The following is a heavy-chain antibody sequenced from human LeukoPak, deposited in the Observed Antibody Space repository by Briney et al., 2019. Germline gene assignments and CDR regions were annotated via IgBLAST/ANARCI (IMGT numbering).Heavy chain of an antibody. CDR3: TTGIAAAPTFYFDY. V-gene: IGHV3-15*01. Sequence: GGSLRLSCAASGFTFSNAWMSWVRQAPGKGLEWVGRIKSKTDGGTTDYAAPVKGRFTISRGDSKNTLYLKMNSVKTEDTAVYYCTTGIAAAPTFYFDYWGQGTLVTVSS. D-gene: IGHD6-13*01. CDR2: IKSKTDGGTT. CDR1: GFTFSNAW. J-gene: IGHJ4*02.